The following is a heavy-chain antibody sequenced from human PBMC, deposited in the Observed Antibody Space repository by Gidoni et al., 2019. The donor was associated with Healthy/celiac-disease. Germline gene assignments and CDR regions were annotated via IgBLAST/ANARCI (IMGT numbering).Heavy chain of an antibody. D-gene: IGHD5-12*01. CDR1: GGSISSSSYY. CDR3: ARSPAYRWLQWYFDY. CDR2: IYYSGST. Sequence: QLQLPESGPGLVKPSETLSLTCTVSGGSISSSSYYWGWIRQPPGKGLEWIGSIYYSGSTYYNPSLKSRVTISVDTSKNQFSLKLSSVTAADTAVYYCARSPAYRWLQWYFDYWGQGTLVTVSS. V-gene: IGHV4-39*01. J-gene: IGHJ4*02.